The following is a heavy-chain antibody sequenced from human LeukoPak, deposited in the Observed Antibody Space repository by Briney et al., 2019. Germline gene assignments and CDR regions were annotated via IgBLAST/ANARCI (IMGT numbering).Heavy chain of an antibody. V-gene: IGHV3-33*01. CDR1: GFTFSNYG. CDR3: ARDKGMATMTPLDF. D-gene: IGHD5-12*01. CDR2: IWYDGSNT. J-gene: IGHJ4*02. Sequence: GGSLRLSCAASGFTFSNYGMHWVRQAPGKGLEWVTLIWYDGSNTYYADSVKGRFTISRDNSKNTLYLQINSLRAEDTALYYCARDKGMATMTPLDFWGQGTLVTVSS.